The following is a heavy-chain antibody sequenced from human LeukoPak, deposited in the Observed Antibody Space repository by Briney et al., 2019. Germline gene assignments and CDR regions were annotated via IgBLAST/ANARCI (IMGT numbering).Heavy chain of an antibody. V-gene: IGHV3-23*01. CDR1: GFTFSGYW. J-gene: IGHJ4*02. CDR3: AKDLAGGVVPAV. D-gene: IGHD2-2*01. Sequence: GGSLRLSCAASGFTFSGYWMHWVRQAPGKGLEWVSLISVGGGSTYYAGSVKGRFTISRDNSRNTLYLQMNSLRAEDTAVYYCAKDLAGGVVPAVWGQGTLVTVSS. CDR2: ISVGGGST.